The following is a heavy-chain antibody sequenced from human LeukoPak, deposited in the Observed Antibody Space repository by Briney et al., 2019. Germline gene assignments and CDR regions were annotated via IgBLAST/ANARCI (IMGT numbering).Heavy chain of an antibody. J-gene: IGHJ4*02. CDR3: ANEIRPNDY. V-gene: IGHV3-23*01. Sequence: GGSLRLSCAASDFDFSSHAMTWVCQAPGKGLEWVSAISISGTKTYYGDSVKGRFIISRDNSKNTLYLQMNSLRVEDTAVYYCANEIRPNDYWGQGTLVTVSS. D-gene: IGHD4-17*01. CDR1: DFDFSSHA. CDR2: ISISGTKT.